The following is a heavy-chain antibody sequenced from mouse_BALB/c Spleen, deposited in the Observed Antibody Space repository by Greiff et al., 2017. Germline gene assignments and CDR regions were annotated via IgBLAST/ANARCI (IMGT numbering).Heavy chain of an antibody. D-gene: IGHD4-1*01. CDR1: GFNTKDTY. Sequence: VQLKESGAELVKPGASVKLSCTASGFNTKDTYMHWVKQRPEQGLEWIGRIDPANGNTKYDPKFQGKATITADTSSNTAYLQLSSLTSEDTAVYYCARKNWEYFDYWGQGTTLTVSS. CDR3: ARKNWEYFDY. CDR2: IDPANGNT. J-gene: IGHJ2*01. V-gene: IGHV14-3*02.